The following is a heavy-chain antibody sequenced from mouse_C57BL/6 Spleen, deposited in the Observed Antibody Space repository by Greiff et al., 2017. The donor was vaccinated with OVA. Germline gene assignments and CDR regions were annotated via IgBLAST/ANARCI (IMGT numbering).Heavy chain of an antibody. D-gene: IGHD2-1*01. CDR1: GYTFTSYW. CDR2: IDPSDSYT. V-gene: IGHV1-69*01. Sequence: QVQLQQPGAELVMPGASVKLSCKASGYTFTSYWMHWVKQRPGQGLEWIGEIDPSDSYTNYNQKFKGKSTLTVDKSSSTAYMQLSSLTSEDSAVYYCARDGNDAMDDWGQGTSVTVSS. J-gene: IGHJ4*01. CDR3: ARDGNDAMDD.